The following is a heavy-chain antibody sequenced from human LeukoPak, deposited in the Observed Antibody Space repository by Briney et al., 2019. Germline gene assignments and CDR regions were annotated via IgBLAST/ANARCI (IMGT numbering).Heavy chain of an antibody. D-gene: IGHD3-10*01. CDR1: GGSISSGVYY. J-gene: IGHJ3*02. Sequence: SSETLSLTCTVSGGSISSGVYYWSWIRQHPGKGLEWIGYIYYSGSTYSNPSLKSRLTMSVDISKNQFSLKLSSVTAADTAVYYCARGVKGLRGAFDIWGQGTMVAVSS. V-gene: IGHV4-31*03. CDR2: IYYSGST. CDR3: ARGVKGLRGAFDI.